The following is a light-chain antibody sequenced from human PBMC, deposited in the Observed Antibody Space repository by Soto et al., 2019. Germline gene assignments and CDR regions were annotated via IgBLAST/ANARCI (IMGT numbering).Light chain of an antibody. CDR3: QQSYSTPRT. CDR1: QDIGDW. V-gene: IGKV1-5*03. J-gene: IGKJ1*01. CDR2: RVS. Sequence: DDRLTQSPSTLSASVGDRVTISCRASQDIGDWLAWYQQKPGKAPKLLIHRVSRLQSGVPVRFSGSGSETEFTLTISGLQPEDFGTYYCQQSYSTPRTFGQGTNVEIK.